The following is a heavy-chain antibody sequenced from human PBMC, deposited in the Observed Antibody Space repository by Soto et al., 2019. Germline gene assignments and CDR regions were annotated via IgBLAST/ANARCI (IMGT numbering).Heavy chain of an antibody. CDR3: ARVATYYDFWSGYLL. D-gene: IGHD3-3*01. CDR1: GFTFSSYS. J-gene: IGHJ6*02. CDR2: ISSSSSTI. V-gene: IGHV3-48*02. Sequence: GGSLRLSCAASGFTFSSYSMNWVRQAPGKGLEWVSYISSSSSTIYYADSVKGRFTISRDNAKNSLYLQMNSLRDEDTAVYYCARVATYYDFWSGYLLWGQGTTVTSP.